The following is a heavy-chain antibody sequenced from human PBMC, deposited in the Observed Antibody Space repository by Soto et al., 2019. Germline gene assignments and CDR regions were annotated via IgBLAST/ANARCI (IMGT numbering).Heavy chain of an antibody. CDR2: INHSGST. Sequence: SETLSLTCAVYGGSFSGYYWSWIRQPPGKGLEWIGEINHSGSTNYNPSLKSRVTISVDTSKNQFSLKLSSVTAADTAVYYCARGQTLGDIPLSPPTRSTYYMDVWGKGTTVTVSS. CDR1: GGSFSGYY. V-gene: IGHV4-34*01. CDR3: ARGQTLGDIPLSPPTRSTYYMDV. J-gene: IGHJ6*03.